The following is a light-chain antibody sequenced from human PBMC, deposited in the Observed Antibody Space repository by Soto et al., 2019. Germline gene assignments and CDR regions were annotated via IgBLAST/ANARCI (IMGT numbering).Light chain of an antibody. CDR2: DAS. Sequence: DIHMTLSPSSLSASVGNRVTIICRASQGISTWLAWYQQKPEKAPKTLIFDASDLQSGVPSRFSGSGSGTDFTLTIRSVQPEDFATYYCQQYNSYPLTFGGGTKVDIK. CDR1: QGISTW. V-gene: IGKV1D-16*01. CDR3: QQYNSYPLT. J-gene: IGKJ4*01.